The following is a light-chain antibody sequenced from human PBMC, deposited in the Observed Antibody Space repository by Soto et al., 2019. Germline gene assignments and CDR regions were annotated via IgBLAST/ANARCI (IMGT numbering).Light chain of an antibody. J-gene: IGKJ2*01. Sequence: EIVLTQSPGILSLSPGERATLSCRASQSVSNDFLAWYQQKPGQAPSLLIYGASNRATGIPDRFSGGGSGTDFTLTISRLEPEDFAVYYCQQYGKSAMFTFGQGTKLEIK. CDR2: GAS. V-gene: IGKV3-20*01. CDR3: QQYGKSAMFT. CDR1: QSVSNDF.